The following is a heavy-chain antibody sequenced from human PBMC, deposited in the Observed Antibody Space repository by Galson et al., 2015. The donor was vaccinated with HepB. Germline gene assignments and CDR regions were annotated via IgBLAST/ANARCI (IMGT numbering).Heavy chain of an antibody. Sequence: SGAEVKKPGESLRISCKGSGYSFTSYWISWVRQMPGKGLEWMGRIDPSDSYTNYSPSFQGHVTISADKSISTAYLQWSSLKASDTAMYYCAREAGGIAAAGYNWFDPWGQGTLVTVSS. D-gene: IGHD6-13*01. CDR3: AREAGGIAAAGYNWFDP. J-gene: IGHJ5*02. V-gene: IGHV5-10-1*01. CDR2: IDPSDSYT. CDR1: GYSFTSYW.